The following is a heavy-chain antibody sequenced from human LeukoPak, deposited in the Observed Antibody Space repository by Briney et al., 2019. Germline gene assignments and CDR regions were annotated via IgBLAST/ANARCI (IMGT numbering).Heavy chain of an antibody. J-gene: IGHJ4*02. V-gene: IGHV3-30-3*01. CDR3: ARAHSEFGELLGYFDY. CDR1: GFTFSSYA. D-gene: IGHD3-10*01. Sequence: SGGSLRLSCAASGFTFSSYAMHWVRQAPGKGLEWVAVISYDGSNKYYADSVKGRFTISRDNSKNTLYLQMNSLRAEDTAVYYCARAHSEFGELLGYFDYWGQGTLVTVSS. CDR2: ISYDGSNK.